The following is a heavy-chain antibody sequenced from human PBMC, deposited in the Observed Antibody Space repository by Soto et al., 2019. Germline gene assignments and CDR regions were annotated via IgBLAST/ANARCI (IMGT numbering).Heavy chain of an antibody. CDR2: IGSSGGYI. Sequence: GGSLRLSCAVSGFIFSDFSMNWVRQAPGKGLEWVASIGSSGGYIFYADSVKGRFTISRDNAKKSLDLQINSLRAEDTAVYYCAREKKHQSLGGRFVMDVWGQGTTVTVSS. V-gene: IGHV3-21*01. D-gene: IGHD1-26*01. J-gene: IGHJ6*02. CDR1: GFIFSDFS. CDR3: AREKKHQSLGGRFVMDV.